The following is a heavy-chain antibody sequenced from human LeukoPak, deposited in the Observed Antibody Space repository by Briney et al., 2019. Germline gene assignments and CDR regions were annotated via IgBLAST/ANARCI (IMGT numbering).Heavy chain of an antibody. CDR2: IYHSGST. D-gene: IGHD2-2*01. J-gene: IGHJ4*02. V-gene: IGHV4-38-2*01. CDR3: ARHPTYQYCSSTSCQRAPFDY. CDR1: GYSISSGYY. Sequence: PSETLSLTCAVSGYSISSGYYWGWIRQPPGKGLEWIGSIYHSGSTYYNPSLKSRVTISVDTSKNQFSLKLSSVTAADTAVYYCARHPTYQYCSSTSCQRAPFDYWGQVTLVTVSS.